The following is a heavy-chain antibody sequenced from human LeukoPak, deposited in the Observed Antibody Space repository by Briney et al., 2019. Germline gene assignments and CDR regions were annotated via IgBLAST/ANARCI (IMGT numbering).Heavy chain of an antibody. CDR2: IYYSGST. J-gene: IGHJ4*02. CDR3: ARVVRNYYYDSNFIDY. Sequence: PSETLSLTCTVSGGSISSGGYSWSWIRQHPGKGLEWIGYIYYSGSTYYNPSLKSRVTISVDTSKNQFSLKLSSVTAADTAVYYCARVVRNYYYDSNFIDYWGQGTLVTVSS. D-gene: IGHD3-22*01. V-gene: IGHV4-31*03. CDR1: GGSISSGGYS.